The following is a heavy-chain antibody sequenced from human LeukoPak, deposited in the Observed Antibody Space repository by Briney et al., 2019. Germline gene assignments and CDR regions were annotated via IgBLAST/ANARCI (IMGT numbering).Heavy chain of an antibody. V-gene: IGHV3-21*01. CDR2: ISSSSSYI. Sequence: PGGSLRLSCAASGFTFTRYSMNWVRQAPGKGLEWVSSISSSSSYIYYGDSMKGRFTISRDNAKNSLYLQMNSLRAEDTAVYYCAELGITMIGGVWGKGTTVTISS. J-gene: IGHJ6*04. D-gene: IGHD3-10*02. CDR3: AELGITMIGGV. CDR1: GFTFTRYS.